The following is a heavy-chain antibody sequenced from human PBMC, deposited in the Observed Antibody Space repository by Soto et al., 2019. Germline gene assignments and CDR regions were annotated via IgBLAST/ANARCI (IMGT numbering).Heavy chain of an antibody. Sequence: VQLVQSGGGLVQPGGSLRLSCAASGFNFSSFGMHWVRQAPGKGLEWVALMSYDGSSKYYQDSLKGRFTISRDKSKNTLYLQMSSLRVEDTAVYYCAKDRGWSSADLEYWGQGTLVTVSS. CDR3: AKDRGWSSADLEY. CDR1: GFNFSSFG. J-gene: IGHJ4*02. V-gene: IGHV3-30*18. CDR2: MSYDGSSK. D-gene: IGHD6-19*01.